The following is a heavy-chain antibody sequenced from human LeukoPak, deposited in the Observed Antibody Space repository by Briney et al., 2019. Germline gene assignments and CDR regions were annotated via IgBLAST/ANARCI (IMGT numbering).Heavy chain of an antibody. CDR3: LVTTRSRGFDY. Sequence: GGSLRLSCAASGFTFSSSGISWVRQAPGKGLEWVANIRQDGSVQNYADSVKGRFTISRENPKNSVYLQMCRLRPETWAVLYGLVTTRSRGFDYWGQGTLVTVSS. CDR1: GFTFSSSG. D-gene: IGHD1/OR15-1a*01. CDR2: IRQDGSVQ. V-gene: IGHV3-7*01. J-gene: IGHJ4*02.